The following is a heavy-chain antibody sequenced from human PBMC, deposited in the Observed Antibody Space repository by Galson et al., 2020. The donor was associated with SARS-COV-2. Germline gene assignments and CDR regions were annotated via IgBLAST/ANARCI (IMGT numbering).Heavy chain of an antibody. CDR2: ISYDGSDS. V-gene: IGHV3-30*04. Sequence: GGSLRLSCAASGFTFSTYAMHWVRQAPGKGLEWVALISYDGSDSYYADSVKGRFTISRDNSKDTLYLQLNSLRLEDTAMYFCAKGELRLFKESIGSWGRGARVNVS. CDR1: GFTFSTYA. J-gene: IGHJ4*02. CDR3: AKGELRLFKESIGS. D-gene: IGHD1-7*01.